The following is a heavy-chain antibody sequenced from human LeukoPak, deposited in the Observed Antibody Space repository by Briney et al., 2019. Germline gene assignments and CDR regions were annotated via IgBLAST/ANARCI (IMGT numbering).Heavy chain of an antibody. CDR2: ITGSGSST. V-gene: IGHV3-23*01. CDR1: GFTFSSYA. J-gene: IGHJ4*02. Sequence: GGSLRLSCAASGFTFSSYAMGWVRQAPGKGLEWVSDITGSGSSTDYADSVKGRFTISRDNSKNTLYLQMNSLRAEDTAVYYCAIPRKAYSSTPYFDYWGQGTLVTVSS. D-gene: IGHD6-13*01. CDR3: AIPRKAYSSTPYFDY.